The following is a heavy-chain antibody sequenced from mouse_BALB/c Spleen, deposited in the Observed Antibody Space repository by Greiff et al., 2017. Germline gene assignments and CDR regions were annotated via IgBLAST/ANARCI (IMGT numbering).Heavy chain of an antibody. V-gene: IGHV5-6-3*01. Sequence: DVQLQESGGGLVQPGGSLKLSCAASGFTFSSYGMSWVRQTPDKRLELVATINSNGGSTYYPDSVKGRFTISRDNAKNTLYLQMSSLKSEDTAMYYCARGYESSWFAYWGQGTLVTVSA. CDR3: ARGYESSWFAY. CDR1: GFTFSSYG. J-gene: IGHJ3*01. D-gene: IGHD2-3*01. CDR2: INSNGGST.